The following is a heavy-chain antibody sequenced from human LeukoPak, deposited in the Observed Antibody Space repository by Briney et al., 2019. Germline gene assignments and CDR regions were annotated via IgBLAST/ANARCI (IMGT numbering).Heavy chain of an antibody. CDR1: GGSISSYY. J-gene: IGHJ4*02. Sequence: SETLSLTCTVSGGSISSYYWSWIRQPPGKGLEWIGYIYYSGGTNYNPSLKSRVTISVDTSKKQFSLRLRSVTAADTAVYYCARRGGDSSGNFDYWGQGTLVTVSS. V-gene: IGHV4-59*08. CDR3: ARRGGDSSGNFDY. CDR2: IYYSGGT. D-gene: IGHD3-22*01.